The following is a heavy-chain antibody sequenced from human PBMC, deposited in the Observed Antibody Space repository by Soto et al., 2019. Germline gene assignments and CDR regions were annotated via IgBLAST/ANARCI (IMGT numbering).Heavy chain of an antibody. CDR2: IYHSGST. CDR1: GDSITSGYY. V-gene: IGHV4-38-2*02. Sequence: KTSETLSLTCTVTGDSITSGYYWGWIRQPPGKGLEWIGSIYHSGSTYYNPSLKSRVTISVDTSKNQFSLKLSSVTAADTAVYYCARETTGGPKVRINNWFDPWGQGTLVTVSS. J-gene: IGHJ5*02. D-gene: IGHD1-1*01. CDR3: ARETTGGPKVRINNWFDP.